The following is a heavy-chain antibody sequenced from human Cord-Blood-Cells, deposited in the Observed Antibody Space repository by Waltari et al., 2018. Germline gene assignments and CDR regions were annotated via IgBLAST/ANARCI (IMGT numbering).Heavy chain of an antibody. CDR3: ARMYYDFWSGYYTRYYYGMDV. CDR1: GSTFTSYD. D-gene: IGHD3-3*01. CDR2: MNPNSGNT. J-gene: IGHJ6*02. V-gene: IGHV1-8*01. Sequence: QVQLVQSGAEVKKPGASVKVSCKASGSTFTSYDINWVRQATGQGLEWMGWMNPNSGNTGYAQKFQGRVTMTRNTSISTAYMELSSLRSEDTAVYYCARMYYDFWSGYYTRYYYGMDVWGQGTTVTVSS.